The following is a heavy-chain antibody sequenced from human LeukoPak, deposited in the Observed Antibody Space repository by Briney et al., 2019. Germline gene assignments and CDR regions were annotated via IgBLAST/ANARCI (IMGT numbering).Heavy chain of an antibody. CDR3: ARGTSRFLEWLPIQYGMDV. D-gene: IGHD3-3*01. J-gene: IGHJ6*02. Sequence: SETLSLTCAVYGGSFSGYYWSWIRQPPGKGLEWIGEINHSGSTNYNPSLKSRITISVDTSKNQFSLKLSSVTAADTAVYYCARGTSRFLEWLPIQYGMDVWGQGTTVTVSS. CDR1: GGSFSGYY. V-gene: IGHV4-34*01. CDR2: INHSGST.